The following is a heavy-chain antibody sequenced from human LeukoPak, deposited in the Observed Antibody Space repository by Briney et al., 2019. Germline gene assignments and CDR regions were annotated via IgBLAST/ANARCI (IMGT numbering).Heavy chain of an antibody. CDR3: ARPYYDNGAYYYC. D-gene: IGHD3-22*01. CDR2: INSDGSST. Sequence: GGSLRLSCAASGFTFSTFGMIWVRQAPGKGLVWVSRINSDGSSTGYADSVKGRFTISRDNAKNTLYLQMNSLRAEDTAVYYCARPYYDNGAYYYCWGQGTLVTVSS. J-gene: IGHJ4*02. V-gene: IGHV3-74*01. CDR1: GFTFSTFG.